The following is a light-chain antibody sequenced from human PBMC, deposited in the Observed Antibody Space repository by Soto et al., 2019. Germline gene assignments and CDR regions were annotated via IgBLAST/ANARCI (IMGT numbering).Light chain of an antibody. CDR3: QQTYSTPYT. Sequence: DIQMTQDPSSLSASVGDRVTITCLARPGISSYLSWYEHKPGKAPKLLIYASSTLQSAVPSRFSGSGSGTDFTLTISSLQPEDCATYYFQQTYSTPYTFGQGTKLAIK. CDR2: ASS. CDR1: PGISSY. V-gene: IGKV1-39*01. J-gene: IGKJ2*01.